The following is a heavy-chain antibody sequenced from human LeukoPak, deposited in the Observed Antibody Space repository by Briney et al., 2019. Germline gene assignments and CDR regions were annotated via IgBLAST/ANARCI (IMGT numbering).Heavy chain of an antibody. Sequence: SSETLSLTCTVSGGSISSYYWSWIRQPAGKGLEWIGRIYTSGSTNYNPSLKSRVTMSVDTSKNQFSLKLSSMTAADTAVYYCARDREGYGDPVGYYYYGMDVWGQGTTVTVSS. CDR3: ARDREGYGDPVGYYYYGMDV. V-gene: IGHV4-4*07. CDR1: GGSISSYY. J-gene: IGHJ6*02. D-gene: IGHD4-17*01. CDR2: IYTSGST.